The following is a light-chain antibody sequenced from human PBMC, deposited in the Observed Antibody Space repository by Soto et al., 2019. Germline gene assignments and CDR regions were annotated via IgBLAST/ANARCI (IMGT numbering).Light chain of an antibody. V-gene: IGKV3-15*01. CDR1: RSVSSN. J-gene: IGKJ5*01. Sequence: EIVMTQSPATLSVSPGERATLSCRASRSVSSNLAWYQQRPGQAPRLLIYGASTRATETPLRFRGSGSGTEFTLTISSLQSEDLAVYYCQQYNNWPPSIIFGPGTRLEIK. CDR2: GAS. CDR3: QQYNNWPPSII.